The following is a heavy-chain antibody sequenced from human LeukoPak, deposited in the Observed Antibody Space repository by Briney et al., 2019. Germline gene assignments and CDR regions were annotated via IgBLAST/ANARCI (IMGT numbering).Heavy chain of an antibody. CDR3: ARHVYVPLVTTVGWFDP. J-gene: IGHJ5*02. V-gene: IGHV4-59*08. D-gene: IGHD4-11*01. CDR1: GGSFSGYY. Sequence: KPSETLSLTCAVYGGSFSGYYWSWIRQPPGKGLEWIGYIYYSGSTNYNPSLKSRVTISVDTSKNQFSLKLSSVTAADTAVYYCARHVYVPLVTTVGWFDPWGQGTLVTVSS. CDR2: IYYSGST.